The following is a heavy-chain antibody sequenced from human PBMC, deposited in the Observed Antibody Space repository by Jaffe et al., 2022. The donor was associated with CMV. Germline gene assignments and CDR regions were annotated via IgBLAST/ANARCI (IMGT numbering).Heavy chain of an antibody. CDR1: GFTFSSYD. J-gene: IGHJ4*02. CDR2: IGTAGDT. CDR3: AREGRYCSGGSCYPAAYFDY. D-gene: IGHD2-15*01. Sequence: EVQLVESGGGLVQPGGSLRLSCAASGFTFSSYDMHWVRQATGKGLEWVSAIGTAGDTYYPGSVKGRFTISRENAKNSLYLQMNSLRAGDTAVYYCAREGRYCSGGSCYPAAYFDYWGQGTLVTVSS. V-gene: IGHV3-13*01.